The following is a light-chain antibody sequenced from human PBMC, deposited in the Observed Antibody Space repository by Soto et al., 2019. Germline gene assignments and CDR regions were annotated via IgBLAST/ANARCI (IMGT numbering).Light chain of an antibody. V-gene: IGLV1-44*01. CDR1: SSNIGSNN. J-gene: IGLJ2*01. CDR2: SNN. CDR3: SAWDDSLNGVV. Sequence: QSVLTQPPSASGTPGQRVTSSCSGSSSNIGSNNVNWYQQLPGTAPKLLIYSNNQRPSGVPDRFSGSKSGTSASLAISGLQSEDEADYYCSAWDDSLNGVVFGGGTKVTVL.